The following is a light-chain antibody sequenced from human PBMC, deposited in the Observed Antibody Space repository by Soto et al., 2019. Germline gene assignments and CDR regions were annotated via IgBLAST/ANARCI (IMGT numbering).Light chain of an antibody. CDR1: QGISSF. V-gene: IGKV1-9*01. CDR2: GAS. Sequence: DIHLTQSPYFLSASVGDRVTITCRASQGISSFLAWYQQKPGKAPKLLIYGASTLQSGVPSRFSGGESGTEFTLTISSLQPEDFATYYCQQLNSYPLTFGQGTRLEIK. J-gene: IGKJ5*01. CDR3: QQLNSYPLT.